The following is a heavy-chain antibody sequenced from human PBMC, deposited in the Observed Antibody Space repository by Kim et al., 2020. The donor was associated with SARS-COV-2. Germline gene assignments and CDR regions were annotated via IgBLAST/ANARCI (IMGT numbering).Heavy chain of an antibody. J-gene: IGHJ6*04. D-gene: IGHD2-2*01. CDR1: GFTFNNAW. CDR3: TKGYCSRSSCYGRHYGRVV. V-gene: IGHV3-15*01. CDR2: IKSKTDGGTT. Sequence: GGSLRLSCAASGFTFNNAWMSWVRQAPGKGLEWVGRIKSKTDGGTTDYAAPVKGRFTIARDESKNTLYLQMNSQKTEDTAVYYCTKGYCSRSSCYGRHYGRVVWGGGTTVTVSS.